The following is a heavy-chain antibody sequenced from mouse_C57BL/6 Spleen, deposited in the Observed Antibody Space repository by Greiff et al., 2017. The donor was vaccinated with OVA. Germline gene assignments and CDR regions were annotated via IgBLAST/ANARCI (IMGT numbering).Heavy chain of an antibody. CDR1: GYSFTDYY. CDR3: ARAAKATLYAMDY. D-gene: IGHD3-2*02. J-gene: IGHJ4*01. Sequence: EVQLQQPGPELVKPGASVKISCKASGYSFTDYYMNWVKQSHGKSLEWIGVINPNYGTTSYNQKFKGKATLTVDQSSSTAYMQLNSLTSEDSAVYYGARAAKATLYAMDYWGQGTSVTVSS. V-gene: IGHV1-39*01. CDR2: INPNYGTT.